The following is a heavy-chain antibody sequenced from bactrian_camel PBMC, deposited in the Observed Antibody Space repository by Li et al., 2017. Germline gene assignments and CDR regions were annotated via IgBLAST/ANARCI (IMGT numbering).Heavy chain of an antibody. CDR2: INSGGAVT. CDR3: APGPSRYGGSCLLSPPLYSG. Sequence: VQLVESGGGLVQPGGSLRLSCAASGFTFGSYGMSWVRQAPGQGLEWVSTINSGGAVTYYADSVKGLFTISRDNAKNTVYLQMSSLKPEDTAMYYCAPGPSRYGGSCLLSPPLYSGWGQGTQVTVS. CDR1: GFTFGSYG. D-gene: IGHD6*01. V-gene: IGHV3S40*01. J-gene: IGHJ4*01.